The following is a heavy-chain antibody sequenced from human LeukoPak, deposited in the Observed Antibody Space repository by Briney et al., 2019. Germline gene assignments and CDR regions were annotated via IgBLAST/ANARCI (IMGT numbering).Heavy chain of an antibody. CDR3: ARDPRYCSGGSCYLEYFQH. Sequence: ASVKVSCKASGGTFSSYAISWVRQAPGQGLEWMGGIIPIFGTANYAQKFQGRVTITADESTSTAYRELSSLRSEGTAVYYCARDPRYCSGGSCYLEYFQHWGQGTLVTVSS. V-gene: IGHV1-69*13. J-gene: IGHJ1*01. CDR1: GGTFSSYA. CDR2: IIPIFGTA. D-gene: IGHD2-15*01.